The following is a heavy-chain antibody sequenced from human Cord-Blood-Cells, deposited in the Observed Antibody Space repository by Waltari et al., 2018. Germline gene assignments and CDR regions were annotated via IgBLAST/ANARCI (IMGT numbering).Heavy chain of an antibody. CDR3: ARGGADSSSFDY. J-gene: IGHJ4*02. D-gene: IGHD6-6*01. Sequence: QVQLVQSGAEVKKPGSSVKVSCKASGGTFSSYAISWVRQAPGQGLEWMGRIIPILVIANYAQKFQGRVTITADKSTSTAYMELSSLRSEDTAVYYCARGGADSSSFDYWGQGTLVTVSS. CDR1: GGTFSSYA. V-gene: IGHV1-69*09. CDR2: IIPILVIA.